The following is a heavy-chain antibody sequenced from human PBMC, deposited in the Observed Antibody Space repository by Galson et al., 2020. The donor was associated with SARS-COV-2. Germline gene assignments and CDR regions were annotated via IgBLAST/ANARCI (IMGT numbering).Heavy chain of an antibody. Sequence: SQTLSLTCTVSGVSISSYYWSWIRQPPGKGLEWIGYIYYSGCTNYNPSLKSRVTISVDTSKNQFSLKLSSVTAADTAVYYCARESYDSSGYYLAYFDYWGQGTLVTVSS. CDR1: GVSISSYY. CDR3: ARESYDSSGYYLAYFDY. J-gene: IGHJ4*02. D-gene: IGHD3-22*01. V-gene: IGHV4-59*01. CDR2: IYYSGCT.